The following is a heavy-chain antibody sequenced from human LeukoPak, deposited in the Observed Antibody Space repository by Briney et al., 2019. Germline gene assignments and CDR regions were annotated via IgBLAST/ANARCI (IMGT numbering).Heavy chain of an antibody. CDR3: ARDNNGLYFGVRGFDI. V-gene: IGHV4-4*07. CDR1: GGSMNTHY. D-gene: IGHD3-3*01. CDR2: IYTSGST. Sequence: SETLSLTCSVSGGSMNTHYWNWIRQPAGKGLEWIGRIYTSGSTNHNPSLKSRVIMSLDTSKSQFSLSLGSVTAADAAVYYCARDNNGLYFGVRGFDIWGQGKMVIVSS. J-gene: IGHJ3*02.